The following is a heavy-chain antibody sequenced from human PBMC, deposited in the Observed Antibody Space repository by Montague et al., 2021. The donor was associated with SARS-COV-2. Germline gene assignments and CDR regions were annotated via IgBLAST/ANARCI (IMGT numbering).Heavy chain of an antibody. CDR2: ISSSSSYI. J-gene: IGHJ6*02. V-gene: IGHV3-21*01. D-gene: IGHD2-2*01. Sequence: SLRLSCAASGFTFSSYSMNWVRQAPGKGLEWVSSISSSSSYIYYADSVKGRFTISRDNAKNSLYLQMNSLRAEDTAVYYCARDIDIVVVPAATAIYYYGVDVWGQGTTVTVSS. CDR3: ARDIDIVVVPAATAIYYYGVDV. CDR1: GFTFSSYS.